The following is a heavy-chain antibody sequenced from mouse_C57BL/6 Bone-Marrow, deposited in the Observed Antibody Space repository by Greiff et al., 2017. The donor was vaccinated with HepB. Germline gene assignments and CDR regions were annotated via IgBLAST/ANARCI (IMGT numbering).Heavy chain of an antibody. V-gene: IGHV14-4*01. J-gene: IGHJ2*01. D-gene: IGHD1-1*01. CDR1: GFNIKDDY. CDR3: TTASYYYGSSSDY. CDR2: IDPENGDT. Sequence: VQLQQSGAELVRPGASVKLSCTASGFNIKDDYMHWVKQRPEQGLEWIGWIDPENGDTEYASKFQGKATITADTSSNTAYLQLSSLTSEDTAVYYCTTASYYYGSSSDYWGQGTTLTVSS.